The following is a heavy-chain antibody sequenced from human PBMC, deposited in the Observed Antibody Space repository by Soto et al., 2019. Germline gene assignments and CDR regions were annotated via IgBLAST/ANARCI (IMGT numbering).Heavy chain of an antibody. CDR2: IKSDGSGT. Sequence: EVQLVESGGGLVQPGESLTLSCAASGFTFSSYWMHWVRQAPGKGLVWVSRIKSDGSGTYYADSVKGRLTISRDNARNPLSLQMNSTRVEATAVYFCARGDGDSFDGIVSLGRHWGAGALVSVSS. D-gene: IGHD3-16*01. CDR1: GFTFSSYW. CDR3: ARGDGDSFDGIVSLGRH. V-gene: IGHV3-74*01. J-gene: IGHJ4*01.